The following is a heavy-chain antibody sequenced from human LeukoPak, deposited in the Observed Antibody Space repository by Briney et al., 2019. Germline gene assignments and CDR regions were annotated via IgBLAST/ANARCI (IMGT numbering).Heavy chain of an antibody. V-gene: IGHV3-7*01. CDR2: IDPDGSEN. D-gene: IGHD1-20*01. J-gene: IGHJ4*02. Sequence: GGSLRLFCAAWGFTFSNYRVRGVREARGKGREGVANIDPDGSENEYGVSVKGRFPTSRDNAKNSLYLPMNSLRVEDTAIYYCARIWYFGDNNWRYFDNWGQGTLVTVSS. CDR1: GFTFSNYR. CDR3: ARIWYFGDNNWRYFDN.